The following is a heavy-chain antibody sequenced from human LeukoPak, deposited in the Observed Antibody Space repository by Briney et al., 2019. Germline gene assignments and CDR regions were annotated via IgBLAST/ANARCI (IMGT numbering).Heavy chain of an antibody. CDR1: GFTFSSHS. J-gene: IGHJ4*02. D-gene: IGHD3-16*01. Sequence: GGSLRLSCAASGFTFSSHSMNWVRQAPGKGLEWISFIDRSSETIFYAESVKGRFTISRDNAKNSLFLQMNSLRAEDTAVYYCARRVPSQVITDYFDYWGQGTLVTVSS. CDR3: ARRVPSQVITDYFDY. V-gene: IGHV3-48*04. CDR2: IDRSSETI.